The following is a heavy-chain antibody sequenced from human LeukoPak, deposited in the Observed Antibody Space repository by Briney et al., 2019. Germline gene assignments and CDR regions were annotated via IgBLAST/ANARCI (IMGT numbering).Heavy chain of an antibody. CDR3: ARKEVGSFYYGMDV. CDR1: GGSFSGYY. CDR2: INHSGST. J-gene: IGHJ6*02. Sequence: PSETLSLTCAVYGGSFSGYYWSWIRQPPGKGLEWIGEINHSGSTNYNPSLKGRVTISVDTSKNQFSLKLSSVTAADTAVYYCARKEVGSFYYGMDVWGQGTTVTVSS. D-gene: IGHD6-13*01. V-gene: IGHV4-34*01.